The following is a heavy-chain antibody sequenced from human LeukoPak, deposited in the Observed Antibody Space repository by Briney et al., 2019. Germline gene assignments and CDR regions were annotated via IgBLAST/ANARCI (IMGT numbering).Heavy chain of an antibody. CDR1: GFTFSSYS. V-gene: IGHV3-21*01. D-gene: IGHD5-18*01. CDR2: ISSSSSYI. Sequence: GGSLRLSCTASGFTFSSYSMNWVRQSPGKGLEWVSSISSSSSYIYYADSVKGRFTISRDNAKNSLYLQMNSLRAEDTAVYYCARDPGYNYGFDYWGQGTLVTVSS. J-gene: IGHJ4*02. CDR3: ARDPGYNYGFDY.